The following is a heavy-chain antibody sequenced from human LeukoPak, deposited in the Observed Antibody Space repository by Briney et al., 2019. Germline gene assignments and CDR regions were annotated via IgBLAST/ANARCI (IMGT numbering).Heavy chain of an antibody. V-gene: IGHV3-23*01. J-gene: IGHJ4*02. D-gene: IGHD6-19*01. Sequence: GGSLRLSCAASGFTFSSYAMSWVRQAPGKGLEWVSAISGSGGSTYYAGSVKGRFTISRDNSKNTLYLQMNSLRAEDTAVYYCAKGPVAGTTYYFDYWGQGTLVTVSS. CDR1: GFTFSSYA. CDR3: AKGPVAGTTYYFDY. CDR2: ISGSGGST.